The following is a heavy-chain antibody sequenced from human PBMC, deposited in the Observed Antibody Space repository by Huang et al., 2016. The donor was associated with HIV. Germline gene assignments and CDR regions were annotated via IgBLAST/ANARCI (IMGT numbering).Heavy chain of an antibody. V-gene: IGHV3-9*01. CDR2: ISWNSCSI. CDR1: GFTFDHYG. J-gene: IGHJ3*02. Sequence: EVQLVESGGGLVQPGRSLRLSCAASGFTFDHYGMHWVRQAPGKGLEWVSGISWNSCSIGYAYSVKGRFTISRDNAKNALYLQMNRLRAEDTALYYCAKTGGGKYWGDAFDIWGQGTMVTVSS. D-gene: IGHD3-16*01. CDR3: AKTGGGKYWGDAFDI.